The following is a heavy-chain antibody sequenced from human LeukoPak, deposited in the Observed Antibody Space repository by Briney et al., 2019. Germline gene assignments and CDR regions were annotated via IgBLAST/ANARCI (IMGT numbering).Heavy chain of an antibody. J-gene: IGHJ4*02. Sequence: SETLSLTCVVYGGSFSTYYWGWIRQPPGKGLEWIGSIYYSGSTYYNPSLKSRVTISVDTSKNQFSLKLSSVTAADTAVYYCARLPIAAAGRDLAMPTLYYFDYWGQGTLVTVSS. CDR1: GGSFSTYY. CDR2: IYYSGST. D-gene: IGHD6-13*01. CDR3: ARLPIAAAGRDLAMPTLYYFDY. V-gene: IGHV4-39*01.